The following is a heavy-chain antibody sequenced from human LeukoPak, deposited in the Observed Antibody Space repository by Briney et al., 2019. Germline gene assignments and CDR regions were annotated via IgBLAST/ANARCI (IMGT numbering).Heavy chain of an antibody. CDR1: GFTVSSNY. Sequence: GGSLRLSCAASGFTVSSNYMSWVRQAPGKGLEWVSVIYSGGSTYYADSVKGRFTISRDNSKNTLYLQMNSLRAEDTAVYYCATEKKRGYYDSSGYPSNWFDPWGQGTLVTVSS. D-gene: IGHD3-22*01. CDR3: ATEKKRGYYDSSGYPSNWFDP. CDR2: IYSGGST. J-gene: IGHJ5*02. V-gene: IGHV3-53*01.